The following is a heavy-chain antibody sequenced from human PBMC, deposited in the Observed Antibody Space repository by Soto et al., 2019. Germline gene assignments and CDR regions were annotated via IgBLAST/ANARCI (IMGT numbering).Heavy chain of an antibody. CDR2: IYYSGST. V-gene: IGHV4-59*01. CDR1: GGSISSYY. Sequence: LSLTGTVSGGSISSYYWSWIRQPPGKGLEWIGYIYYSGSTNYNPSLKSRVTISVDTSKNQFSLKLSSVTAADTAVYYCARAVAGPNYFDYWGQGTLVTVSS. D-gene: IGHD6-19*01. CDR3: ARAVAGPNYFDY. J-gene: IGHJ4*02.